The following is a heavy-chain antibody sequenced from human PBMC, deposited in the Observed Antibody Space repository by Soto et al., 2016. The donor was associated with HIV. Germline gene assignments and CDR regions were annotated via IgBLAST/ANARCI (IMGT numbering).Heavy chain of an antibody. J-gene: IGHJ4*02. CDR3: ARDRVRSRITIFGVAPGY. CDR2: ISSSGSTI. CDR1: GFTFSDYY. V-gene: IGHV3-11*04. Sequence: QVQLVESGGGLVRPGGSLRLSCAASGFTFSDYYMSWIRQAPGKGLEWVSYISSSGSTIYYADSVKGRFTISRDNAKNSLYLQMNSLRAEDTAVYYCARDRVRSRITIFGVAPGYWGQGTLVTVSS. D-gene: IGHD3-3*01.